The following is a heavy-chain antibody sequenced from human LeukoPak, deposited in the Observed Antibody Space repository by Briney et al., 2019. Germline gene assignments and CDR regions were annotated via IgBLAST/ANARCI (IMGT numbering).Heavy chain of an antibody. J-gene: IGHJ5*02. D-gene: IGHD6-13*01. Sequence: GGSLRLSCAASGFTFSSYSMNWVRQAPGKGLEWVSSISSSSSYIYYADSVKGRFTISRDNAKNSPYQQMNSLRAEDTAVYYCARAPTRYSSSWYWFDPWGQGTLVTVSS. CDR2: ISSSSSYI. CDR1: GFTFSSYS. V-gene: IGHV3-21*01. CDR3: ARAPTRYSSSWYWFDP.